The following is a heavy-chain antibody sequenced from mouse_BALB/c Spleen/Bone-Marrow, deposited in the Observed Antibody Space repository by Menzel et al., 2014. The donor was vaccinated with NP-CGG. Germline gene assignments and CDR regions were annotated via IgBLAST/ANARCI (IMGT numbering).Heavy chain of an antibody. D-gene: IGHD2-3*01. J-gene: IGHJ4*01. CDR1: GYTFTSYW. Sequence: QVQLQQPGAELVKPGASVKLSCKASGYTFTSYWMHWVKQRPGQGLEWIGEIDPSDSYTNYNQKFKGKATLTVDKSSSTAYMQLSSLTSEDSAVYFCARWLLRYYAMDDWGQGTSVTASS. CDR3: ARWLLRYYAMDD. CDR2: IDPSDSYT. V-gene: IGHV1-69*02.